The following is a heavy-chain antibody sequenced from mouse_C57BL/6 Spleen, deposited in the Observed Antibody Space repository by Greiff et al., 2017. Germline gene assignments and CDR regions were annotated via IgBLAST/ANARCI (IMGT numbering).Heavy chain of an antibody. D-gene: IGHD3-2*02. J-gene: IGHJ3*01. CDR3: TRTAQATFAY. CDR1: GYTFTSYG. Sequence: VMLVESGAELARPGASVKLSCTASGYTFTSYGISWVKQRTGQGLEWIGEIYPRSGNTYYNEKFKGKATLTADKSSSAAYMELRSLTSEDSAVYFCTRTAQATFAYWGQGTLVTVSA. V-gene: IGHV1-81*01. CDR2: IYPRSGNT.